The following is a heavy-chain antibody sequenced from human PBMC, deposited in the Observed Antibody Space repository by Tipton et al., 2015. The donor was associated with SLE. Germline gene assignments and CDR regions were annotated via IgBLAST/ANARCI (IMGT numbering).Heavy chain of an antibody. V-gene: IGHV3-30*02. CDR3: AKDPDIVVVVTALDF. J-gene: IGHJ4*02. CDR1: GFIFSTYG. CDR2: IRYDGSKK. Sequence: SLRLSCAASGFIFSTYGMHWVRQAPGKGLEWVAFIRYDGSKKYYADSVKGRFTISRDNPKNTVYIQMNSLRPEDTGVYYCAKDPDIVVVVTALDFWGQGTLVTVSS. D-gene: IGHD2-15*01.